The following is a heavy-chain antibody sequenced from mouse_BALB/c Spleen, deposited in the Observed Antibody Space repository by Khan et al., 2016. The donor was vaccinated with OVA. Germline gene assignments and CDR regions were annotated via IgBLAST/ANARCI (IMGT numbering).Heavy chain of an antibody. Sequence: DLVKPGASVKLSCKASGYTFTSYWIYWIKQRPGEGLEWIGRLGPGSGSTYYNEMFKDKATLTVDTSSSTSYIQLSSLSSEDSAVYFCAQSNYYGGSLYAMDYWGQGTSVTVSS. D-gene: IGHD1-1*01. V-gene: IGHV1S41*01. CDR1: GYTFTSYW. J-gene: IGHJ4*01. CDR2: LGPGSGST. CDR3: AQSNYYGGSLYAMDY.